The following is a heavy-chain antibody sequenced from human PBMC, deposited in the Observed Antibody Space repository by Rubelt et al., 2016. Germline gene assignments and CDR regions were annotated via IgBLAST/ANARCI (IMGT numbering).Heavy chain of an antibody. Sequence: QVQLQESGPGLVKPSETLSLTCTVSGGAIKNYYWSWVRQPPGKGLEWIGYIFYTGSTNYSPSLKSRVAISLNTSGTQFSLKLNSLTAADTAVYYCARFRHPGTASAGIGAFDIWGQGAMVTVSS. CDR1: GGAIKNYY. V-gene: IGHV4-59*12. D-gene: IGHD6-13*01. J-gene: IGHJ3*02. CDR2: IFYTGST. CDR3: ARFRHPGTASAGIGAFDI.